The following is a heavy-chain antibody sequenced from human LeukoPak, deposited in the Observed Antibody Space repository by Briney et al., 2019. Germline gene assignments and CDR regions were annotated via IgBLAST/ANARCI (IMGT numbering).Heavy chain of an antibody. CDR2: ISYDGSNK. CDR3: ARDGSGFDI. CDR1: GFTFSSYA. J-gene: IGHJ3*02. Sequence: PGGSLRLSCAASGFTFSSYAMHWVRQAPGKGLGWVAVISYDGSNKYYADSVKGRFTISRDNSKNTLYLQMNSLRAEDTAVYYCARDGSGFDIWGQGTMVTVSS. V-gene: IGHV3-30*04. D-gene: IGHD2-15*01.